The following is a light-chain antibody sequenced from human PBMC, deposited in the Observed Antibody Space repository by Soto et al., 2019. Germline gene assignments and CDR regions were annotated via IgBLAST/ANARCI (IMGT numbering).Light chain of an antibody. CDR1: QSISRY. CDR3: QQSHTNPLT. Sequence: DIQMTQSPSSLSASVGDSVTISCRASQSISRYLNWYQQKPGKDPKLLIFSASGFQSGVPSRFSGGGYGTEFTLTISSLQLEDFATYYCQQSHTNPLTFGGGNKVEIK. J-gene: IGKJ4*01. CDR2: SAS. V-gene: IGKV1-39*01.